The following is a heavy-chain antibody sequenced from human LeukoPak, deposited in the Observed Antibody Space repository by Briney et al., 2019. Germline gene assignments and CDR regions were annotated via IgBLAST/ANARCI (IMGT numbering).Heavy chain of an antibody. D-gene: IGHD2/OR15-2a*01. CDR3: AKYVSARGPPYALAV. Sequence: RGSLRDSCAASGFTFSSYATSWVRQAPGKGLEWVSGISASGGNTWYADSVKGRFTISRDNSKNTLYLQMNSLRAEDTAVYYCAKYVSARGPPYALAVWGQGTTVTVSS. CDR1: GFTFSSYA. CDR2: ISASGGNT. V-gene: IGHV3-23*01. J-gene: IGHJ6*02.